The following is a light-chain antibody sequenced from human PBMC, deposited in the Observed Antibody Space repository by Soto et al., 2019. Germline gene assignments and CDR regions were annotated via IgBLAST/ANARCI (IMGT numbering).Light chain of an antibody. CDR1: QSVSSN. V-gene: IGKV3-15*01. Sequence: EIVMTQSPATLSVSPGERATLSCRASQSVSSNLAWYQQKPGQAPRLLIYGASTRATGIPARFSGSGSGTEFTLTISSLQSEDFAVYYRQQYNNWPPVAFGQGTKVEIK. J-gene: IGKJ1*01. CDR3: QQYNNWPPVA. CDR2: GAS.